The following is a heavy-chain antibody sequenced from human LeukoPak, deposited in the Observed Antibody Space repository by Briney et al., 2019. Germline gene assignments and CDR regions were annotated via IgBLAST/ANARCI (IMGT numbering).Heavy chain of an antibody. Sequence: PGGSLRLSCAASGFTVSSNYMSWVRQAPGKGLEWVAFIRYDGSNKYYADSVKGRFTISRDNSKNTLYLQMNSLRAEDTAVYYCAKDQRGYSYGHDFDYWGQGTLVTVSS. V-gene: IGHV3-30*02. CDR1: GFTVSSNY. CDR3: AKDQRGYSYGHDFDY. CDR2: IRYDGSNK. J-gene: IGHJ4*02. D-gene: IGHD5-18*01.